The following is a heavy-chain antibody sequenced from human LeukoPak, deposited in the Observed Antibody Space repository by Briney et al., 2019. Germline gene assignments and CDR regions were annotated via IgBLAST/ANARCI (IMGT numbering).Heavy chain of an antibody. J-gene: IGHJ4*02. V-gene: IGHV4-4*02. Sequence: SETLSLTCAVSGGSISSSNWWSWVRQPPGKGLEWIGEIYHSGSTNYNPSLKSRVTISVDTSKNQFSLKLSSVTAADTAVYYCARRRGVLRYFDWPFDYWGQGTLVTVSS. CDR2: IYHSGST. CDR1: GGSISSSNW. D-gene: IGHD3-9*01. CDR3: ARRRGVLRYFDWPFDY.